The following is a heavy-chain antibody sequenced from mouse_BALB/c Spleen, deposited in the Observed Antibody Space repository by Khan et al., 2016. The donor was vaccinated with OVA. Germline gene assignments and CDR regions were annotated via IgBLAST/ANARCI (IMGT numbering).Heavy chain of an antibody. Sequence: EVMLVESGGGLVKPGGSLKVSCAASGFTFSNYAMSWVRQTPEKRLEWVASISSGGRTYYPDSVKGRFTISRDNARNILYLQMSSLRSEETAMYYCARDYWFVYWGQGTLVTVSA. J-gene: IGHJ3*01. V-gene: IGHV5-6-5*01. CDR2: ISSGGRT. CDR3: ARDYWFVY. CDR1: GFTFSNYA.